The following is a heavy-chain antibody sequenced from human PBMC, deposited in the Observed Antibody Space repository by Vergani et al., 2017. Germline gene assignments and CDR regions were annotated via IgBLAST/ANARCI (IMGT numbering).Heavy chain of an antibody. CDR3: AKGWFGELLYFDY. J-gene: IGHJ4*02. CDR1: GFTFSIYA. CDR2: IYSGGTST. Sequence: EVHLLESGGGLVQPGGSLRLSCAASGFTFSIYAMTWVRQAPGKGLEWVSLIYSGGTSTYYADSVKGRFTISRDNSKNTLYLQMNSLRAEDTAVYYCAKGWFGELLYFDYWGQGTLVTVSS. D-gene: IGHD3-10*01. V-gene: IGHV3-23*03.